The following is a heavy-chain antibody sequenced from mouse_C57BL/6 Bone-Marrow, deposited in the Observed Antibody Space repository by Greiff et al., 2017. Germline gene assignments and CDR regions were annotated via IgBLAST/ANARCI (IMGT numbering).Heavy chain of an antibody. Sequence: QVQLQQPGAELVMPGASVKLSCKASGYTFTSYWMHWVKQRPGQGLEWIGEIDPSDSYTNYNQKFKGKSTLTVDKSSRTAYMQLSSLTSEDSAVYYCARSRGFAYWGQGTLVTVSA. CDR3: ARSRGFAY. J-gene: IGHJ3*01. CDR2: IDPSDSYT. V-gene: IGHV1-69*01. CDR1: GYTFTSYW.